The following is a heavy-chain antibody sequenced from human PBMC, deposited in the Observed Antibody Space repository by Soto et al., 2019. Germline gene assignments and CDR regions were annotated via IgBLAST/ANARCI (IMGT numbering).Heavy chain of an antibody. CDR1: GYSLSDLS. CDR2: LDAEGGET. Sequence: ASVKVSCKVSGYSLSDLSIHWVRQAPGKGLEWMGGLDAEGGETIYAQKLQGRGTMTEDTSTDTAYMELSSLTSEDTAMYYCATLPRTIERTPAAIWSFDSWGQGTLVTVSS. CDR3: ATLPRTIERTPAAIWSFDS. D-gene: IGHD2-2*01. V-gene: IGHV1-24*01. J-gene: IGHJ4*02.